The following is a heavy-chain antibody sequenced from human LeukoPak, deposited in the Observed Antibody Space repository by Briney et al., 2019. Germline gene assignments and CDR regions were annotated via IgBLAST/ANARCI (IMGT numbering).Heavy chain of an antibody. J-gene: IGHJ4*02. Sequence: GGSLRLSCAASGFTFSSYAMSWVRQAPGKGLEWVSAISGSGGSTYYADSVKGRFTISRDNSKNTLYLQMNSLRAEDTAIYSCAKDRNQDSSSCTVFDYWGQGTLVTVSS. V-gene: IGHV3-23*01. CDR1: GFTFSSYA. CDR2: ISGSGGST. CDR3: AKDRNQDSSSCTVFDY. D-gene: IGHD6-13*01.